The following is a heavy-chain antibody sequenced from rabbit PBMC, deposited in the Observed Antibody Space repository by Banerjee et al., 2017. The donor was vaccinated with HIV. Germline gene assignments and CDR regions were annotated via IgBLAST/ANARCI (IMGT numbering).Heavy chain of an antibody. CDR1: GFSFSSKYV. D-gene: IGHD4-1*01. Sequence: QEHLEESGGDLVKPEGSLTLTCTASGFSFSSKYVMCWVRQAPGKGLEWIGCINTSSGNTVYASWAKGRFTISKTSSTTVTLQMTSLTAADTATYFCARDLAGAIGWNFNLWGPGTLVTVS. CDR2: INTSSGNT. CDR3: ARDLAGAIGWNFNL. J-gene: IGHJ4*01. V-gene: IGHV1S45*01.